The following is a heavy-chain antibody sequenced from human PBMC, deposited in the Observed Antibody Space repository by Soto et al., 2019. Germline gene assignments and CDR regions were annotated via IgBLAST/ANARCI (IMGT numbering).Heavy chain of an antibody. CDR3: AKERPGKVDY. CDR2: ISGSGSNT. Sequence: EVQLLESGGGLVQPGGSLRLSCAASGFTFSDYAMSWVRQAPGKGLEWVSTISGSGSNTYYADSVKGRFTISRDNSQNTLYLQMNSLRAEDTAVYYWAKERPGKVDYWGQGTLVTVSS. J-gene: IGHJ4*02. V-gene: IGHV3-23*01. CDR1: GFTFSDYA.